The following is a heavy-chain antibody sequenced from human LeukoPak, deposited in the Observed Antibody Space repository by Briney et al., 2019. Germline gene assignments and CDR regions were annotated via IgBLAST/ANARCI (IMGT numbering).Heavy chain of an antibody. J-gene: IGHJ4*02. D-gene: IGHD3-22*01. CDR2: IYHSGST. CDR1: GGSISSGGYY. V-gene: IGHV4-30-2*01. Sequence: KASETLSLTCTVSGGSISSGGYYWSWIRQPPGKGLEWIGYIYHSGSTYYNPSLKSRVTISVDRSKNQFSLKLSSVTAADTAVYYCARDSGGYYYDYWGQGTLVTVSS. CDR3: ARDSGGYYYDY.